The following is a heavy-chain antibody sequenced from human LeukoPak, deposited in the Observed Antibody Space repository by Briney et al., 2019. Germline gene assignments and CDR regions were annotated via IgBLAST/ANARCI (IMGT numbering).Heavy chain of an antibody. J-gene: IGHJ6*03. CDR1: GDSISSGYYY. Sequence: SETLSLTCTVSGDSISSGYYYWSWIRPPAGKGLEWIGRIYTSGSTNYNPSLKSRVTISVDTSKNQFSLKLSSVTAADTAVYYCARGRSSMVRGYYYYYMDVWGKGTTVTISS. CDR2: IYTSGST. V-gene: IGHV4-61*02. D-gene: IGHD3-10*01. CDR3: ARGRSSMVRGYYYYYMDV.